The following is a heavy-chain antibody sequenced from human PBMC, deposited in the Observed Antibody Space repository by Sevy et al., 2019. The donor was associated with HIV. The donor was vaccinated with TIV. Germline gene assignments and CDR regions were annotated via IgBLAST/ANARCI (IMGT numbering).Heavy chain of an antibody. J-gene: IGHJ5*02. V-gene: IGHV3-21*01. CDR3: ARARADILRYFDWSSRRSNWFDP. CDR2: ISSSSSYI. CDR1: GFTFSSYS. D-gene: IGHD3-9*01. Sequence: GGSLRLSCAASGFTFSSYSVNWVRQAPGKGLEWVSSISSSSSYIYYADSVKGRFTISRDNAKNSLYLQMNSLRAEDTAVYYCARARADILRYFDWSSRRSNWFDPWGQGTLVTVSS.